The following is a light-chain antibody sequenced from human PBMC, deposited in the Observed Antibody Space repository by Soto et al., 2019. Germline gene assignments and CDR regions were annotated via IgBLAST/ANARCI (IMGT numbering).Light chain of an antibody. Sequence: EIVLTQSPGTLSLSPGERATLSCRASHFVGSNYLAWYQQKPGQAPRLLIYDASKRATGIPDRFSGSGSGTDFTLTISRLEPEDFAVFYCQQYGSSPRTFGLGTKVEIK. CDR1: HFVGSNY. V-gene: IGKV3-20*01. CDR3: QQYGSSPRT. CDR2: DAS. J-gene: IGKJ1*01.